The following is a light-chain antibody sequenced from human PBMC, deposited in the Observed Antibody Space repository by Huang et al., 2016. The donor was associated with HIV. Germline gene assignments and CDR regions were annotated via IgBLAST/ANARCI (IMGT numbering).Light chain of an antibody. V-gene: IGKV1-39*01. CDR3: QQSFSTPHT. CDR2: AAS. CDR1: QSISSN. Sequence: DIQMTQSPSSLSASVRDRVTITCRASQSISSNLNWYQQKPGKAPKLLIYAASNLQSGVPSRFSGSGSGTDFRLTISSLQPEDAASYYCQQSFSTPHTFGQGTKLEI. J-gene: IGKJ2*01.